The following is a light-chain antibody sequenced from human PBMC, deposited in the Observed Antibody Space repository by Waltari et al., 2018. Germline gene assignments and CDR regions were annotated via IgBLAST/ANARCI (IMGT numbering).Light chain of an antibody. Sequence: VLFTPSPASLSVSPGDTVILSCRASQSVRTNLVWYQQKAGQAPRTLIYGASTRASGVPSRFSGSGSETDFTLIISSLQSEDAAVYFCQQYYVWPPITFGGGTKLEI. CDR1: QSVRTN. CDR2: GAS. CDR3: QQYYVWPPIT. J-gene: IGKJ4*01. V-gene: IGKV3-15*01.